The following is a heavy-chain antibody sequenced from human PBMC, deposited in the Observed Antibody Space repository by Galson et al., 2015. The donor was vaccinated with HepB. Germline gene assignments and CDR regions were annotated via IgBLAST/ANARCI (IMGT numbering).Heavy chain of an antibody. V-gene: IGHV4-59*01. CDR1: GGSISSYY. Sequence: SETLSLTCTGCGGSISSYYWSWIRQPPGKGLEWFGYIYYSGSTNYNPSLKSRVTLSVDTSKNQFSLKLSSVTAADTAVYYCARVGLGTVTTDCSGGSCYSEFSSAAFDIWGQGTMVTVSS. CDR2: IYYSGST. CDR3: ARVGLGTVTTDCSGGSCYSEFSSAAFDI. J-gene: IGHJ3*02. D-gene: IGHD2-15*01.